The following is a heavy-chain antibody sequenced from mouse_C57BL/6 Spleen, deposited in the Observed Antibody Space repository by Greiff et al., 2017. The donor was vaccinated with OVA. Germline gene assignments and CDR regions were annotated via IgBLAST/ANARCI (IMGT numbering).Heavy chain of an antibody. J-gene: IGHJ2*01. CDR1: GFTFSSYA. D-gene: IGHD2-4*01. CDR3: TRDDYGDYFDY. CDR2: ISSGGDYI. Sequence: EVHLVESGEGLVKPGGSLKLSCAASGFTFSSYAMSWVRQTPEKRLECVAYISSGGDYIYYADTVKGRFTISRDNARNTLYLQMSSLKSEDTAMYYCTRDDYGDYFDYWGQGTTLTVSS. V-gene: IGHV5-9-1*02.